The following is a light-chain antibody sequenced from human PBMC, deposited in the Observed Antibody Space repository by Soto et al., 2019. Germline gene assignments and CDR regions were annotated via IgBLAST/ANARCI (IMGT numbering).Light chain of an antibody. CDR3: CSYAGSSTHVV. CDR1: SNDVGSYNL. V-gene: IGLV2-23*01. J-gene: IGLJ2*01. CDR2: EGS. Sequence: QSALTQPASVSGSPGQSITISCTGSSNDVGSYNLVSWYQQQPGKAPKLMIYEGSKRPSGVSNRFAGSKSGNTASLTIAGLQAEDEADYYCCSYAGSSTHVVFGGGTKVTVL.